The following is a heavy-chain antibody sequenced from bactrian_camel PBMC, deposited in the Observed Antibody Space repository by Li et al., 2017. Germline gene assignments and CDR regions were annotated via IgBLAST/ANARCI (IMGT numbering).Heavy chain of an antibody. CDR3: AKERTSFELGAGYNY. V-gene: IGHV3S31*01. Sequence: VQLVESGGGLVQPGGSLRLSCAASGFTFSNYAMSWVRQVPGKGLEWVSAINGGGSSTYYADSLKGRFTISRDNAKNTLYLQLNSVKTEDAAMYYCAKERTSFELGAGYNYWGQGTQVTVS. CDR2: INGGGSST. J-gene: IGHJ4*01. D-gene: IGHD1*01. CDR1: GFTFSNYA.